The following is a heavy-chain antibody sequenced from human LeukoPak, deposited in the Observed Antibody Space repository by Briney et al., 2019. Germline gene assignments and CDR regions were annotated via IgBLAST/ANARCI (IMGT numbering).Heavy chain of an antibody. CDR1: GGSISSSSYY. CDR3: ARGRYYDSSGYYYGVSQNIRIDY. D-gene: IGHD3-22*01. V-gene: IGHV4-39*01. CDR2: IYYSGST. Sequence: SETLSLTCTVSGGSISSSSYYWGWIRQPPGKGLEWIGSIYYSGSTYYNPSLKSRVTISVDTSKNQFSLKLSSVTAADTAVYYCARGRYYDSSGYYYGVSQNIRIDYWGQGTLVTVSS. J-gene: IGHJ4*02.